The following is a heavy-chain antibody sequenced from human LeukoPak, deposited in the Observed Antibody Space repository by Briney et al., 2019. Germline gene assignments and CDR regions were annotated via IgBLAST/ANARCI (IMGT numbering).Heavy chain of an antibody. CDR1: GDSISRGRHY. CDR2: IYSSGVT. J-gene: IGHJ6*03. V-gene: IGHV4-39*02. D-gene: IGHD4-17*01. CDR3: ARDQKEGYGDYVDYYYYMDV. Sequence: PSETLSLTCSVTGDSISRGRHYWGWVRQPPGSGLEWVGTIYSSGVTYHNPSLKSRLTMSVDTSTNHFSLRLTSVTAADTAVYYCARDQKEGYGDYVDYYYYMDVWGKGTTVTISS.